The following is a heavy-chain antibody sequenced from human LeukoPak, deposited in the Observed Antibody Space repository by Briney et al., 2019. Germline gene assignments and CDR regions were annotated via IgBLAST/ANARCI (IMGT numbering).Heavy chain of an antibody. CDR2: IKRDGSEK. J-gene: IGHJ4*02. V-gene: IGHV3-7*01. CDR3: ARDRLTNCGGDCYTFDY. Sequence: GGSLRLSCVASGFTFSDHSMMWVRQAPGKGLEWVANIKRDGSEKNYVDSVRGRFTVSRDNSKNTLYLQMNSLRAEDTAVYYCARDRLTNCGGDCYTFDYWGQGTLVTVSS. CDR1: GFTFSDHS. D-gene: IGHD2-21*02.